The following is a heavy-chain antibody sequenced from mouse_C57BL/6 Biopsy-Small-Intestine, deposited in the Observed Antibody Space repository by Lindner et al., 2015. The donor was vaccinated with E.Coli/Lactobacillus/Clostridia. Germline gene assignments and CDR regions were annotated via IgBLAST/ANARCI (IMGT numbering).Heavy chain of an antibody. J-gene: IGHJ4*01. D-gene: IGHD4-1*02. CDR1: GYTFTDYH. Sequence: SVKVSCKTSGYTFTDYHMHWVRQAPGQGLEWIGRIDPNSGGTNFPQNFQGRVTVTRDTSITTAYMELNRLTSDDTAVYYCARDAPYSSNWPDFDYWGQGTLVTVSS. CDR3: ARDAPYSSNWPDFDY. CDR2: IDPNSGGT. V-gene: IGHV1-18*01.